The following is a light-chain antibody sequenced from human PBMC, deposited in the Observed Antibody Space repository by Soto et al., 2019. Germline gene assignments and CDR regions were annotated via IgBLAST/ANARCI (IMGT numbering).Light chain of an antibody. J-gene: IGLJ1*01. Sequence: QSVLTQPASVSGSPGQSITIPCTGTSSDVGGYNYVSWYQQHPGKAPKLMIYDVSNRPSGVSYRFSGSKSGNTASLTISGLQAEDEADYYCSSYTSSSTLYVFGTGTKVPVL. V-gene: IGLV2-14*01. CDR2: DVS. CDR1: SSDVGGYNY. CDR3: SSYTSSSTLYV.